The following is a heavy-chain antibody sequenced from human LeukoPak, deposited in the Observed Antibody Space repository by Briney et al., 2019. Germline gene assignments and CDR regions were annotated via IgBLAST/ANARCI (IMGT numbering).Heavy chain of an antibody. J-gene: IGHJ5*02. CDR1: GYTFTSYD. Sequence: GASVKVSCKASGYTFTSYDINWVRQATGQGLEWMGWMNPNSGNTGYAQKFQGRVTMTRNTSISTVYMELSSLRSEDTAVYYCARGITYYDILTGDNWFDPWGQGTLVTVSS. D-gene: IGHD3-9*01. CDR2: MNPNSGNT. CDR3: ARGITYYDILTGDNWFDP. V-gene: IGHV1-8*02.